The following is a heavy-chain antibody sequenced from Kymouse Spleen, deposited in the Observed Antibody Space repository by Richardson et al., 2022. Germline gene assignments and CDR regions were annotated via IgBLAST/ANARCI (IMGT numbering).Heavy chain of an antibody. CDR2: IYYSGST. Sequence: QVQLQESGPGLVKPSETLSLTCTVSGGSVSSGSYYWSWIRQPPGKGLEWIGYIYYSGSTNYNPSLKSRVTISVDTSKNQFSLKLSSVTAADTAVYYCARDPIYYGSGSPYYYYYGMDVWGQGTTVTVSS. CDR3: ARDPIYYGSGSPYYYYYGMDV. J-gene: IGHJ6*02. D-gene: IGHD3-10*01. CDR1: GGSVSSGSYY. V-gene: IGHV4-61*01.